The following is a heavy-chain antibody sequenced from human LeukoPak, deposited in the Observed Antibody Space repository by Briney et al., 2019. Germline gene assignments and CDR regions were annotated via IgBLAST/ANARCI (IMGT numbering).Heavy chain of an antibody. D-gene: IGHD3-3*01. CDR1: GFSFSSYA. CDR2: IAGSSVAAARSST. J-gene: IGHJ5*01. V-gene: IGHV3-23*01. Sequence: GGSLRLSCAPSGFSFSSYAMSWVRQAPGKGLEWVSAIAGSSVAAARSSTYYADFVTGRFTISRDNSKNTLYLQTNSLRADDTAVYYCAKTSTITNFPWENWFDSWGQGTLVTVSS. CDR3: AKTSTITNFPWENWFDS.